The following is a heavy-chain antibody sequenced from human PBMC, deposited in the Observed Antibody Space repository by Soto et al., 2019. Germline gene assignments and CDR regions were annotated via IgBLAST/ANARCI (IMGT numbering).Heavy chain of an antibody. CDR1: GGSISSYY. Sequence: SETLSLTCTVSGGSISSYYWSWIRQPPGKGLEWIGYIYYSGSTNYNPSLKSRVTISVDTSKNQFSLKLSSVTAADTAVYYCARDTCSGGSCYDLGWYNWFDPWGQGTLVTVSS. V-gene: IGHV4-59*12. J-gene: IGHJ5*02. D-gene: IGHD2-15*01. CDR2: IYYSGST. CDR3: ARDTCSGGSCYDLGWYNWFDP.